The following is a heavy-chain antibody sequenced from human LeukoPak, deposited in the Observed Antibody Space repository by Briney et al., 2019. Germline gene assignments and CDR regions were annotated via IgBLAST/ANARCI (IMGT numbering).Heavy chain of an antibody. CDR2: IYYSGST. D-gene: IGHD1-26*01. CDR3: VRDRGEFSYSHDY. J-gene: IGHJ4*02. V-gene: IGHV4-59*12. CDR1: GGSISNYF. Sequence: SETLSLTCTVSGGSISNYFWSWIRQPPGKGLECIGYIYYSGSTNYNPSLKSRVTISLDTSENQFSLRLSSVTAADTAVYYCVRDRGEFSYSHDYWGQGTLVTVSS.